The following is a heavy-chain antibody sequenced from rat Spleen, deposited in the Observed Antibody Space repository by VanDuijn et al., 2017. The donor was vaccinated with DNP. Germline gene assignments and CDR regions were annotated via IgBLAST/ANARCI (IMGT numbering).Heavy chain of an antibody. V-gene: IGHV5S23*01. CDR3: ARRYYGYNYFDY. CDR2: ISTSGGST. CDR1: GFTFSDYD. D-gene: IGHD1-9*01. Sequence: EVQLVESGGGLVQPGRSLKLSCPASGFTFSDYDMAWVRQAPTKGLEWVASISTSGGSTYYRDSVKGRFTVSRDNAKSTLYLQMDSLRSEDTATYYCARRYYGYNYFDYWGQGVMVTVSS. J-gene: IGHJ2*01.